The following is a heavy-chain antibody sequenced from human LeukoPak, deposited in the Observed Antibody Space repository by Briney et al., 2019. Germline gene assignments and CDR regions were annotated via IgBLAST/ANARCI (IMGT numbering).Heavy chain of an antibody. CDR1: GGSISSGDYY. J-gene: IGHJ6*03. V-gene: IGHV4-30-4*08. CDR3: ARVESGGYYYYMDV. Sequence: SQTLSLTXTVSGGSISSGDYYWSWIRQPPGKGLEWIGYIYYSGSTYYNPSLKSRVTISVDTSKNQFSLKLSSVTAADTAVYYCARVESGGYYYYMDVWGKGTTVTVSS. CDR2: IYYSGST. D-gene: IGHD3-3*01.